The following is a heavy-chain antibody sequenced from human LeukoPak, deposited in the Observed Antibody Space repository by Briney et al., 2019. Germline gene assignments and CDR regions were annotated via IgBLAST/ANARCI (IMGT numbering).Heavy chain of an antibody. Sequence: GASVKVSCKASGSTFTSYNINWVRRPPGQGLEGMGWINPNSGGTNYAQKFQGRVTMTRDTSISTAYMELSRLRSDDTAVYYCARGGRDTAMVDYWGQGTLVTVSS. CDR1: GSTFTSYN. CDR3: ARGGRDTAMVDY. J-gene: IGHJ4*02. V-gene: IGHV1-2*02. CDR2: INPNSGGT. D-gene: IGHD5-18*01.